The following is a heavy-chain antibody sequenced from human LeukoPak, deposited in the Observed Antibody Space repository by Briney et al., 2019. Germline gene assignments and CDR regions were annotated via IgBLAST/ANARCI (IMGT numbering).Heavy chain of an antibody. V-gene: IGHV4-38-2*02. J-gene: IGHJ4*02. CDR3: ARVGSGYDSLVYFDY. CDR1: GYSISSGYY. D-gene: IGHD5-12*01. CDR2: IYHSGST. Sequence: PSETLSLTCTVSGYSISSGYYWGRIRQPPGKGLEWIGSIYHSGSTYYNPSLKSRVTISVDTSKNQFSLKLSSVTAADTAVYYCARVGSGYDSLVYFDYWGQGTLVTVSS.